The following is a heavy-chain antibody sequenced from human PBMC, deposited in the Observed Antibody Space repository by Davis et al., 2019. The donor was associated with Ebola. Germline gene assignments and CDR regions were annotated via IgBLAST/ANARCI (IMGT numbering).Heavy chain of an antibody. J-gene: IGHJ4*02. CDR3: ARVLSYCCGGSCPGGSDH. CDR1: GFTFSSYW. Sequence: PGGSLRLSCAASGFTFSSYWIHWVRQAPGKGLVWVSRINTDGSSTRDADSVKGRFTISRDNAKNTLYLQMNSLRAEDTAVYYCARVLSYCCGGSCPGGSDHWGQGTLVTVSS. V-gene: IGHV3-74*01. D-gene: IGHD2-15*01. CDR2: INTDGSST.